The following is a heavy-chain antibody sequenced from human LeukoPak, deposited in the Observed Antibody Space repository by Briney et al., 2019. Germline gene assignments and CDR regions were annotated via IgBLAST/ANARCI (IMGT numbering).Heavy chain of an antibody. CDR3: ARAPGTFDI. Sequence: GASVKVSCKASGFTFTGYYMYWVRQAPGQGLEWMGWINPNSSGTNYAQKFQDRITMSRDTSISTAYMELSSLRSDDTAVYFCARAPGTFDIWGQGTVVTVSS. CDR2: INPNSSGT. CDR1: GFTFTGYY. V-gene: IGHV1-2*02. D-gene: IGHD1-1*01. J-gene: IGHJ3*02.